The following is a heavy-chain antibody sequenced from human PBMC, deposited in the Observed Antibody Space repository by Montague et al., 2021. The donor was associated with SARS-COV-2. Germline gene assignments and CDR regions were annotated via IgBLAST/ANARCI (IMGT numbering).Heavy chain of an antibody. CDR2: TYYRSKWYN. CDR1: GDSVASNIAT. J-gene: IGHJ2*01. D-gene: IGHD2-21*02. CDR3: ARAYCGGDCYCYWYIDL. Sequence: CAISGDSVASNIATWNWIRQSPSRGLEWLGRTYYRSKWYNDYAVSVKSRVIINPDTSNNRISLQLNSVTPEDTAVYYCARAYCGGDCYCYWYIDLWGRGTLVTVSS. V-gene: IGHV6-1*01.